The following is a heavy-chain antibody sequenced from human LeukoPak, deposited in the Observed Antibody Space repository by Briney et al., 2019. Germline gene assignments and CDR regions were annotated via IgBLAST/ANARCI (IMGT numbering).Heavy chain of an antibody. CDR3: AREGLQYYYDALGWFDP. V-gene: IGHV4-31*03. CDR2: IYYSGGT. CDR1: GGSISSGGYY. J-gene: IGHJ5*02. D-gene: IGHD3-22*01. Sequence: SETLSLTCTVSGGSISSGGYYWSWIRQHPGKGLEWIGYIYYSGGTYYNPSLKSRVTISVDTSKNQFSLKLSSVTAADTAVYYCAREGLQYYYDALGWFDPWGQGTLVTVSS.